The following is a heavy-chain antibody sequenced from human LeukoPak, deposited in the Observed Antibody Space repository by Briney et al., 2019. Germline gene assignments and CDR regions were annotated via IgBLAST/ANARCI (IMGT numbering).Heavy chain of an antibody. CDR2: IIPIFGTA. CDR1: GGTFSSYA. V-gene: IGHV1-69*13. CDR3: ARECEYSSSSFDY. D-gene: IGHD6-6*01. J-gene: IGHJ4*02. Sequence: SVKVSCKASGGTFSSYAISWVRQAPGQGLEWMGGIIPIFGTANYAQKFQGRVTITADESTSTAYMELSSLRSEDTAVYYCARECEYSSSSFDYWGQGTLVTVSS.